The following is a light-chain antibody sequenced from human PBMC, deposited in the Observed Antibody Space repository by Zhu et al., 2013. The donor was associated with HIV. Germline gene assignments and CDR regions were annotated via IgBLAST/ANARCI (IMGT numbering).Light chain of an antibody. J-gene: IGKJ1*01. CDR3: MQTLQGVWT. Sequence: DIVMTQSPVYLSVTPGEPASMSCISSQSLLHGNGYNYVDWYLQKPGQSPQVLIYLGSNRASGVPDRFSGTGSGTNFTLTITRLEPDDVGDYFCMQTLQGVWTFGQGTKLDIK. CDR1: QSLLHGNGYNY. V-gene: IGKV2-28*01. CDR2: LGS.